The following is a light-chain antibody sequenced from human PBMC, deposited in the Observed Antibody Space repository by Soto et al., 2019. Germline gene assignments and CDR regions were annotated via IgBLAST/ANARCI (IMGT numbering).Light chain of an antibody. CDR3: LRDTGPPLG. CDR2: GAS. J-gene: IGKJ1*01. CDR1: QSVSSK. V-gene: IGKV3-15*01. Sequence: YCRASQSVSSKLAWYQQKPGQAPRLLIYGASTRATGIPARFSGSGSGTEFTLYVCGLRIADAALYRCLRDTGPPLGVGPGTKVDI.